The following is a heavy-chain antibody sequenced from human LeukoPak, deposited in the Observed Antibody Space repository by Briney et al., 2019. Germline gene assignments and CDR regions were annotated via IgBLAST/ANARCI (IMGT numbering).Heavy chain of an antibody. V-gene: IGHV4-59*08. D-gene: IGHD5-24*01. J-gene: IGHJ4*02. CDR1: GSSISSYY. CDR2: IYYSGST. Sequence: SETLSLTCTVSGSSISSYYWSWIRQPPGKGLEWIGYIYYSGSTNYNPSLKSRVTISVDTSKNQFSLKLSSVTAADTAVYYCARHGSYRDGYNLNFDYWGQGTLVTVSS. CDR3: ARHGSYRDGYNLNFDY.